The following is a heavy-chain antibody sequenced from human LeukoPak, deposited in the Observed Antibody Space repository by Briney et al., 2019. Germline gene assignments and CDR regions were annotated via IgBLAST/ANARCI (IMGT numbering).Heavy chain of an antibody. J-gene: IGHJ4*02. V-gene: IGHV3-7*01. CDR1: GFTFISYW. D-gene: IGHD3-9*01. CDR2: IKQDGSEK. Sequence: GGSLRLSCAASGFTFISYWMSWVRQAPGKGLEWVANIKQDGSEKYYVDSVKGRFTISRDNAKNSLYLQMNSLRAEDTAVYYCARLEDYDILTGFDYWGQGTLVTVSS. CDR3: ARLEDYDILTGFDY.